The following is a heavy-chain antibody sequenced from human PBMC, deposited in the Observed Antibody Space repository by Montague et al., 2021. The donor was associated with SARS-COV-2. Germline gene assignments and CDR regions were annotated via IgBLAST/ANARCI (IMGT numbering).Heavy chain of an antibody. Sequence: SETLSLTCTVSSGSISSSSYYWGWLRQPPGEGLEWIGSIYYSGSTYYNPSLKSRVTISVDTSKNQFSLKLSSVTAADTAVYYCARALIMITFGGVIAHWFDPWGQGNLVTVSS. CDR1: SGSISSSSYY. CDR3: ARALIMITFGGVIAHWFDP. D-gene: IGHD3-16*02. CDR2: IYYSGST. V-gene: IGHV4-39*07. J-gene: IGHJ5*02.